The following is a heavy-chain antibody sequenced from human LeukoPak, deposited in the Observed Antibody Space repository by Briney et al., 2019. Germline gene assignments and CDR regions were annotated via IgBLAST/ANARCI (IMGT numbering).Heavy chain of an antibody. CDR1: GFTFSIYG. V-gene: IGHV3-30*03. J-gene: IGHJ4*02. D-gene: IGHD1-26*01. Sequence: GGSLRLSCAASGFTFSIYGMHWVRQAPGKGLEWVAVISYDGSNEYYADSVKGRFTISRDNSKNTLYLEMNSLGAEDTAVYYCARQFGGSYGYWGQGTLVTVSS. CDR2: ISYDGSNE. CDR3: ARQFGGSYGY.